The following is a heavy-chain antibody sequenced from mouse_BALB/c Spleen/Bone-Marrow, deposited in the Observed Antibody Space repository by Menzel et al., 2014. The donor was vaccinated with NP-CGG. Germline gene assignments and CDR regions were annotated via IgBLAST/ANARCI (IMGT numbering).Heavy chain of an antibody. D-gene: IGHD6-1*01. V-gene: IGHV1-9*01. Sequence: QVQLQQSGAELMKPGASVKISCKATGYTFSSYWIEWVKQRPGHGLEWIGEILPGSGSTNYNEKFKGKATFTAYTSSNTAYMQLSSLTSEDSAVYYCATASWDYWGQGTSVTVSS. CDR2: ILPGSGST. CDR1: GYTFSSYW. J-gene: IGHJ4*01. CDR3: ATASWDY.